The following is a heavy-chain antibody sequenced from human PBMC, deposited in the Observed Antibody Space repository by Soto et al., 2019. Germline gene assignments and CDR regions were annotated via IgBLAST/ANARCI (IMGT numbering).Heavy chain of an antibody. CDR2: ISYNGRT. D-gene: IGHD5-18*01. J-gene: IGHJ4*02. CDR3: ARGGGYSNPYNFDY. Sequence: SETLSLTCNVSAGSITGDSYYWTWIRQPPGKGLEWLGYISYNGRTNYNPSLKSRVTISEDTSKKQFSLKLNSVTAADTAVYYCARGGGYSNPYNFDYWGQGTLVTVSS. CDR1: AGSITGDSYY. V-gene: IGHV4-61*01.